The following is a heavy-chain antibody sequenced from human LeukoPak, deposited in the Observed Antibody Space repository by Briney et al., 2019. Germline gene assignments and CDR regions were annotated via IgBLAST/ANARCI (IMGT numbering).Heavy chain of an antibody. D-gene: IGHD3-22*01. V-gene: IGHV1-69*02. J-gene: IGHJ3*02. CDR3: ARVRYYDSSGYLDAFDI. CDR2: IIPILGIA. CDR1: GGTFSSYT. Sequence: SVKVSCKASGGTFSSYTISWVRQSPGQALEWMGRIIPILGIANYAHKFQGRVTITADKSTSTAYMELTSLRSENTAEYYCARVRYYDSSGYLDAFDIWGQGTMVTVSS.